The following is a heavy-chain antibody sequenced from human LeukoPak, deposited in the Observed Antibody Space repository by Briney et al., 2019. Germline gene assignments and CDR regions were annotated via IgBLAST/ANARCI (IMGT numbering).Heavy chain of an antibody. CDR3: ARSARDGYNSDY. CDR1: GFTFSSYA. Sequence: GGSLRLSCAASGFTFSSYAMHWVRQAPGKGLEWVAVISYDGSNKYYADSVKGRFTISRDNSKNTLYLQMNSLRAEDTAVYYCARSARDGYNSDYWGQGTLVTVSS. J-gene: IGHJ4*02. V-gene: IGHV3-30-3*01. CDR2: ISYDGSNK. D-gene: IGHD5-24*01.